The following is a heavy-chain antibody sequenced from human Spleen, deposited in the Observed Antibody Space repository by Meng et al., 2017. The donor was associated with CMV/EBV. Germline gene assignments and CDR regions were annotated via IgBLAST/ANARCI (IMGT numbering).Heavy chain of an antibody. CDR2: MNPHGSER. Sequence: GGSLRLSCEVSGFTLTDYWMDWVRQAPGKGLEWVANMNPHGSERNYVDSVKGRFIISRDSAKNSLYLQLNSLRAEDTAVYYCARDGRQQSMAAKTYYYYGMDVWGQGTTVTVSS. D-gene: IGHD1-26*01. CDR1: GFTLTDYW. V-gene: IGHV3-7*01. J-gene: IGHJ6*02. CDR3: ARDGRQQSMAAKTYYYYGMDV.